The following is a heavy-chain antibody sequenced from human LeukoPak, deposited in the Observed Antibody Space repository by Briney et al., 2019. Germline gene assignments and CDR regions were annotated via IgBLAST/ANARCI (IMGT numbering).Heavy chain of an antibody. CDR1: GYTFTGYY. Sequence: ASVKVSCKASGYTFTGYYMHWVRQAPGQGLEWMGWINPNSGGTNYAQKLQGRVTMTTDTSTSTAYMELRSLRSDDTAVYYCARDMGSFPNWFDPWGQGTLVTVSS. V-gene: IGHV1-2*02. CDR3: ARDMGSFPNWFDP. CDR2: INPNSGGT. D-gene: IGHD3-16*02. J-gene: IGHJ5*02.